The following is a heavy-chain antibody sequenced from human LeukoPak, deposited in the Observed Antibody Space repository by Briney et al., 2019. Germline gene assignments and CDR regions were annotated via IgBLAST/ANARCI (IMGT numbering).Heavy chain of an antibody. Sequence: SETLSLTCTVSGGSISSSSYYWGWIRQPPGKGLEWIGSIYYSGSTYYNPSLKSRVTISVDTSKNQFSLKLSSVTAADTAVYYCASLAYNWNFGFDYWGQGTLVTVS. CDR2: IYYSGST. D-gene: IGHD1-7*01. V-gene: IGHV4-39*01. CDR3: ASLAYNWNFGFDY. J-gene: IGHJ4*02. CDR1: GGSISSSSYY.